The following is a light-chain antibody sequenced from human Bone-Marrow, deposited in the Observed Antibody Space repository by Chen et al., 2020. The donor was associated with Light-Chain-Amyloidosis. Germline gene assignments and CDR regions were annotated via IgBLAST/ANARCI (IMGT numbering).Light chain of an antibody. J-gene: IGKJ1*01. CDR2: GAS. CDR3: KQYYVDPRT. V-gene: IGKV1-8*01. CDR1: QGISTY. Sequence: AVCMTQSPSSLSASTGDSVTITCRASQGISTYLAWYQQKSGQVPKLLIYGASTLQGGVPSRFSGSGSETDFTLAIRSLQSEDFASNYCKQYYVDPRTFGQGTKVEIK.